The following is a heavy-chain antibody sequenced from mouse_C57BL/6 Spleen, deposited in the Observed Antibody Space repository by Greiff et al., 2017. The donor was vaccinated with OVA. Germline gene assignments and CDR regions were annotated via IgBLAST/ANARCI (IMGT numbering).Heavy chain of an antibody. CDR1: GYAFSSYW. D-gene: IGHD2-1*01. J-gene: IGHJ4*01. Sequence: VQLQQSGAELVKPGASVKISCKASGYAFSSYWMNWVKQRPGKGLEWIGQIYPGDGDTNYNGKFKGKATLTADKSSSTAYMQLSSLTSEDSAVYICARGTVYYGNSGAMDYWGQGTSVTVSS. CDR3: ARGTVYYGNSGAMDY. CDR2: IYPGDGDT. V-gene: IGHV1-80*01.